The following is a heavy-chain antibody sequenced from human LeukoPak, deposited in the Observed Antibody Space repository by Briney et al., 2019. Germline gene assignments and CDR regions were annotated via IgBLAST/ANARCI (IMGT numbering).Heavy chain of an antibody. D-gene: IGHD1-26*01. CDR2: ITDYNGDT. CDR3: ARDLKWELLLHYFDY. Sequence: ASVKVSCKASGYTFNTYGITWVRQAPGQGLERMGWITDYNGDTNYAQKFQGRVTMTTDSSTSTAYMELRSLRSDDTAVYYCARDLKWELLLHYFDYWGQGTLVTVSS. CDR1: GYTFNTYG. J-gene: IGHJ4*02. V-gene: IGHV1-18*04.